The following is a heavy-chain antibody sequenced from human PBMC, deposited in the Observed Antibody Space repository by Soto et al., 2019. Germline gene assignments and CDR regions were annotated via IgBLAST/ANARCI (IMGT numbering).Heavy chain of an antibody. CDR2: ISAYNGNT. J-gene: IGHJ6*02. Sequence: QVQLVQSGAEVKKPGASVKVSCKAPGYTFTSYGISWVRQAPGQGLERMRWISAYNGNTNYAQKLQGRVPMTTDTSTSTAYMELRSLRSDGTAVYYCAGDQKRYYNILTDTYGMDVWGQGTTVTVSS. CDR3: AGDQKRYYNILTDTYGMDV. D-gene: IGHD3-9*01. CDR1: GYTFTSYG. V-gene: IGHV1-18*04.